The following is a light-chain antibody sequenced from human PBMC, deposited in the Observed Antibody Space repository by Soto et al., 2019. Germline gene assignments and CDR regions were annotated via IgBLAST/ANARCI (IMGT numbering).Light chain of an antibody. CDR2: EVS. CDR3: CSYAGSSTYV. V-gene: IGLV2-23*02. J-gene: IGLJ1*01. Sequence: QSVLTQPASVSGSPGQSITISYTGTSSDVGNYNLVSWYQQHPGKAPKLMIYEVSKRPSGVSDRFSGSKSANTASLTISGLQAEDEADYYCCSYAGSSTYVFGTGTKVTVL. CDR1: SSDVGNYNL.